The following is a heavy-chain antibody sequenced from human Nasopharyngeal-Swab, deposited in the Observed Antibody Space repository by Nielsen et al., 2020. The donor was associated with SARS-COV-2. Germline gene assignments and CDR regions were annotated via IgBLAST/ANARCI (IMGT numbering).Heavy chain of an antibody. V-gene: IGHV3-33*01. J-gene: IGHJ4*02. CDR3: AAAPSGDYGGY. CDR2: IWDDGSNK. D-gene: IGHD4-23*01. Sequence: WIRQPPGKGLEWVAVIWDDGSNKYYADSVKGRFTISRDNSKNTVYLQMSSLRGEDTAVYYCAAAPSGDYGGYWGQGTLVTVSS.